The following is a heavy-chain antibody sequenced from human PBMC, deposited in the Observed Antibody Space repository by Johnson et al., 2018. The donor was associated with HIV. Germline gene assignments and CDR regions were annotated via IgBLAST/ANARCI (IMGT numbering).Heavy chain of an antibody. J-gene: IGHJ3*02. CDR3: AKEGDYRVSFGHYSSDAFDM. Sequence: VQLVESGGGVVQPGGSLRLSCAASGFTFSSYWMSWVRLAPGKGLEWVANIKQDGSERKYVDSVKGRFTISIDISKNTLFLQMNSLRHEDTAMYYCAKEGDYRVSFGHYSSDAFDMWGQGTMVTVSS. D-gene: IGHD2-21*01. CDR1: GFTFSSYW. V-gene: IGHV3-7*01. CDR2: IKQDGSER.